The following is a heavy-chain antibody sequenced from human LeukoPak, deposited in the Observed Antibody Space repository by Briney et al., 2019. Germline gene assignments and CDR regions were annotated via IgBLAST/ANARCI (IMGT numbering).Heavy chain of an antibody. D-gene: IGHD1-26*01. Sequence: PGGSLRLSCAASGFTFSSYGMHWVRQAPGKGLEWVAFIRYDGSNKYYADSAKGRFTISRDNSKNTLYLQMNSLRAEDTAVYYCAKDREWELLYYFDYWGQGTLVTVSS. CDR1: GFTFSSYG. CDR3: AKDREWELLYYFDY. J-gene: IGHJ4*02. V-gene: IGHV3-30*02. CDR2: IRYDGSNK.